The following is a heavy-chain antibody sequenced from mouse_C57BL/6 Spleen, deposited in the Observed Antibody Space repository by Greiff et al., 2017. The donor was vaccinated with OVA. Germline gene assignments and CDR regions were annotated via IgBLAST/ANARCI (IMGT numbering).Heavy chain of an antibody. D-gene: IGHD1-1*01. V-gene: IGHV1-5*01. CDR1: GYTFTSYW. CDR3: TREGAITTVVATGYFDY. J-gene: IGHJ2*01. Sequence: EVQLQQSGTVLARPGASVKMSCKTSGYTFTSYWMHWVKQRPGQGLEWIGAIYPGNSDTSYNQKFKGKAKLTAVTSASTAYMELSSLTNEDSAVYYCTREGAITTVVATGYFDYWGKGTTLTVSS. CDR2: IYPGNSDT.